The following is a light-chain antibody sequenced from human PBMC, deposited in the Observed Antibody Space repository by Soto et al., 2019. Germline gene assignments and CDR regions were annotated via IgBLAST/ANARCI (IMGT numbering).Light chain of an antibody. Sequence: DIQMTQSPSSLSASIGDRVTITCRASQSISSFLNWYQQKPGKPPKLLIYAASSLESGVPSRFSGSGSGTDFTLTIRSLQPEDFASYYCQQSFSSPPKFTFGQGTKLEIK. J-gene: IGKJ2*01. CDR1: QSISSF. V-gene: IGKV1-39*01. CDR2: AAS. CDR3: QQSFSSPPKFT.